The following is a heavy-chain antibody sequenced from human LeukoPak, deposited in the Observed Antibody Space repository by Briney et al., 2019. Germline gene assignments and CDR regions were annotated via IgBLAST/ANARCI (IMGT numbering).Heavy chain of an antibody. CDR1: GGSISSSRYY. Sequence: SETLSLTCTVSGGSISSSRYYWGWIRQPPVNGLEWIATIYYNGDTYYIPSLKSRLTISVDTSKNQFSLKLSSVTAADTAVYYCATPREMATIYDAFDIWGQGTMVTVSS. D-gene: IGHD5-24*01. CDR2: IYYNGDT. J-gene: IGHJ3*02. CDR3: ATPREMATIYDAFDI. V-gene: IGHV4-39*01.